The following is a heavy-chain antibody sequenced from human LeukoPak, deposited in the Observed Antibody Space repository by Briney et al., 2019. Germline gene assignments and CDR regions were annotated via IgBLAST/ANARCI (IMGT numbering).Heavy chain of an antibody. J-gene: IGHJ6*02. Sequence: GGSLRLSCAASGFTFDDYAMHWVRQAPGKGLEWVSGISWNSGSIGYADSVKGRFTISRDNAKNSLYLQMNSLRAEDTALYYCAKDRAAAEAYYYYGMDVWGQGTTVTVSS. CDR2: ISWNSGSI. CDR3: AKDRAAAEAYYYYGMDV. V-gene: IGHV3-9*01. D-gene: IGHD6-13*01. CDR1: GFTFDDYA.